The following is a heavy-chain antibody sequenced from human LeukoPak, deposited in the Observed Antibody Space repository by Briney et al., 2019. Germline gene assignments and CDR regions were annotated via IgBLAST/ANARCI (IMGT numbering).Heavy chain of an antibody. Sequence: ASVKVSCKASGYTFTSYDINWVRQATGQGLEWMGWMNPNSGNTGYAQKFQGRVTMTRNTSISTAYMELSSLRSEDTAVYYCAVYDTTGGSPRYWGQGTLVTVSS. CDR1: GYTFTSYD. CDR3: AVYDTTGGSPRY. J-gene: IGHJ4*02. D-gene: IGHD3-16*01. V-gene: IGHV1-8*01. CDR2: MNPNSGNT.